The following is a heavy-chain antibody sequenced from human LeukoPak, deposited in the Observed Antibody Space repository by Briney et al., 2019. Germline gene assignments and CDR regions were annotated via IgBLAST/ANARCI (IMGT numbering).Heavy chain of an antibody. Sequence: SETLSLTCTVSGGSISSYYWSWIRQPAGKGLEWIGRIYTSGSTNYNPSLKSRVTMSVDTSKNQFSLKLSSVTAADTAVYYCARDFQSPWFGESVNWFDPWGQGALVTVSS. J-gene: IGHJ5*02. CDR3: ARDFQSPWFGESVNWFDP. V-gene: IGHV4-4*07. D-gene: IGHD3-10*01. CDR2: IYTSGST. CDR1: GGSISSYY.